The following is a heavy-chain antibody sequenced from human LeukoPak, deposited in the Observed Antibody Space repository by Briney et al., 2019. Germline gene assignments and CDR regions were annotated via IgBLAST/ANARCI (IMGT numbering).Heavy chain of an antibody. J-gene: IGHJ4*02. CDR2: IYHSGST. D-gene: IGHD4-23*01. V-gene: IGHV4-38-2*02. CDR1: GYSISSGYY. Sequence: PSETLSLTCTVSGYSISSGYYWGWIRQPPGKGLEWIGSIYHSGSTYYNPSLKSRVTIAVDASKNQFSLKLSSVTAADTAVYYCARGPTHDYGGNFDYWGQGTLVTVSS. CDR3: ARGPTHDYGGNFDY.